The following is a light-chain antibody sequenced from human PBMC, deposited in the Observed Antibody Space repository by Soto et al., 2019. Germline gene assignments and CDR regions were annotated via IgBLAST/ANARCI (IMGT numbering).Light chain of an antibody. J-gene: IGKJ4*01. CDR1: QSVSNNY. CDR2: GAS. CDR3: QQRSNWPPLT. Sequence: EIVLTQSPGTLSLSPGEIATLSCRASQSVSNNYLAWYQPKPGQAHRLLIYGASNRANGIPDRFSGSGSGTDFTLTISRLEPEDFAVYYCQQRSNWPPLTFGGGTKVDIK. V-gene: IGKV3D-20*02.